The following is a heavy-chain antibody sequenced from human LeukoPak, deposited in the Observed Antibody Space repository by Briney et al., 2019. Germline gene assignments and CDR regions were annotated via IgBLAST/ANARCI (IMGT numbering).Heavy chain of an antibody. CDR2: INPNSGGT. D-gene: IGHD3-22*01. J-gene: IGHJ3*02. Sequence: ASVKVSCKASGYTFTGYYMHWVRQAPGQGLGWMGWINPNSGGTNYAQKFQGRVTMTRDTSISTAYMELSRLRSDDTAVYYCASTLGVYDSSGYDIWGQGTMVTVSS. CDR3: ASTLGVYDSSGYDI. V-gene: IGHV1-2*02. CDR1: GYTFTGYY.